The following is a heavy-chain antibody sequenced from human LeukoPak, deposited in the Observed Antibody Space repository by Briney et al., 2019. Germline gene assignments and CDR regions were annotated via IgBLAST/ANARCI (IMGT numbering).Heavy chain of an antibody. D-gene: IGHD4-17*01. CDR3: ARIPPVYGDYVGYYFDY. CDR2: ISGSGGST. Sequence: GGSLRLSCAASGFTFSSYAMSWVRQAPGKGLEWVSAISGSGGSTYYADSVKGRFTISRDNAKNTLYLQMNSLRAEDTAVYYCARIPPVYGDYVGYYFDYWGQGTLVTVSS. V-gene: IGHV3-23*01. CDR1: GFTFSSYA. J-gene: IGHJ4*02.